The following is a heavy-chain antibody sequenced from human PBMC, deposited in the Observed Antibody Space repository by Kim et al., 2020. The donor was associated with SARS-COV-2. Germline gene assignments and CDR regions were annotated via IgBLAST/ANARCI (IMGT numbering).Heavy chain of an antibody. CDR1: GYTFTSYA. D-gene: IGHD6-13*01. CDR2: INTNTGNP. CDR3: ARDPGAAAGTFVSEENWFDP. V-gene: IGHV7-4-1*02. Sequence: ASVKVSCKASGYTFTSYAMNWVRQAPGQGLEWMGWINTNTGNPTYAQGFTGRFVFSLDTSVSTAYLQISSLKAEDTAVYYCARDPGAAAGTFVSEENWFDPWGQGTLVTVSS. J-gene: IGHJ5*02.